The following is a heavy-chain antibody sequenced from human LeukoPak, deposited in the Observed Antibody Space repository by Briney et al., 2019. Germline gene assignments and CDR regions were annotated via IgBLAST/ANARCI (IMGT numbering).Heavy chain of an antibody. CDR3: ARGRVGQWLVDAFDI. CDR1: GFTLSFYN. Sequence: GGSLRLSCAAPGFTLSFYNMNWVRQAPGKGLEWVSSISSSSIYIYYADSLKGRFTISRNNAKNSLYLHIDSLRAEDTAVYYCARGRVGQWLVDAFDIWGQGTMVTVSS. CDR2: ISSSSIYI. V-gene: IGHV3-21*01. J-gene: IGHJ3*02. D-gene: IGHD6-19*01.